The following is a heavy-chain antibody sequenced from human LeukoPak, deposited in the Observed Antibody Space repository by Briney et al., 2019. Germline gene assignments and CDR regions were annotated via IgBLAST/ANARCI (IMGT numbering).Heavy chain of an antibody. CDR3: TKLLVRTMATGNPGFDY. J-gene: IGHJ4*02. CDR1: GFTFSSYG. D-gene: IGHD5-24*01. Sequence: PGGSLRLSCAASGFTFSSYGMHWVRQAPGKGLEWVAFIRYDGSNRYYADSVKGRFTISRDNSKNTLYLQMNSLRAEDTAVYYCTKLLVRTMATGNPGFDYWGQGTLVTVSS. CDR2: IRYDGSNR. V-gene: IGHV3-30*02.